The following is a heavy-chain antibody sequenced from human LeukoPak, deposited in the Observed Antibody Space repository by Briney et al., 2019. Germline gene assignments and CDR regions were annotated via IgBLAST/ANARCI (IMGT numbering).Heavy chain of an antibody. D-gene: IGHD2-15*01. V-gene: IGHV3-21*01. CDR1: GFTFSSYS. Sequence: GGSLRLSCAASGFTFSSYSMNWVRQAPGEGLEWVSSISSSSSYIYYADSVKGRFTISRDNAKNSLYLQMNSLRAEDTAVYYCARVVVAATLDYWGQGTLVTVSS. CDR3: ARVVVAATLDY. J-gene: IGHJ4*02. CDR2: ISSSSSYI.